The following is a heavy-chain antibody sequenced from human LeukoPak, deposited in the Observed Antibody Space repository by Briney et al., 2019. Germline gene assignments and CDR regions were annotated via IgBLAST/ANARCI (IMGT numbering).Heavy chain of an antibody. Sequence: PGGSLRLSCAASGFAFSGYNMNWVRQAPGKGLEWVSYISPSTSTIYYVDSVKGRFTVSRDNAKNSLYLQMNSLRAEDTAVYYCARDSSGWYHWFDPWGQGTLVTVSS. D-gene: IGHD6-19*01. CDR3: ARDSSGWYHWFDP. V-gene: IGHV3-48*04. CDR2: ISPSTSTI. CDR1: GFAFSGYN. J-gene: IGHJ5*02.